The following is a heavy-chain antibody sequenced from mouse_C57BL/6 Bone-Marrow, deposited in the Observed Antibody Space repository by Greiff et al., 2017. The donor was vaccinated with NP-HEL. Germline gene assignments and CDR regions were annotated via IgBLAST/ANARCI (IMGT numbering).Heavy chain of an antibody. D-gene: IGHD6-2*01. CDR1: GYTFTSYW. CDR3: ARERFSPDY. Sequence: VQLQQPGAELVKPGASVKLSCKASGYTFTSYWMQWVKQRPGQGLEWIGEIDPSDSYTNYNQKFKGKATLTVDPSSSTAYMQLSSLTSEDSAVYYCARERFSPDYWGQGTTLTVSS. V-gene: IGHV1-50*01. CDR2: IDPSDSYT. J-gene: IGHJ2*01.